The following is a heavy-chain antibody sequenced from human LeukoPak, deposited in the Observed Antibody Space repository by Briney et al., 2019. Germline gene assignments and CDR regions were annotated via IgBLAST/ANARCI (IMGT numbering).Heavy chain of an antibody. CDR2: IYHSGKT. Sequence: SETLSLTCSVSGYSISSGYYWGWIRQPPGQGLEWIGSIYHSGKTYYNPSLKSRVTISLDTSKNQFSLKLNSLTAADTAVYYCARDRIAVSDPPNWFDPWGQGTLVIVSS. D-gene: IGHD6-19*01. CDR1: GYSISSGYY. V-gene: IGHV4-38-2*02. J-gene: IGHJ5*02. CDR3: ARDRIAVSDPPNWFDP.